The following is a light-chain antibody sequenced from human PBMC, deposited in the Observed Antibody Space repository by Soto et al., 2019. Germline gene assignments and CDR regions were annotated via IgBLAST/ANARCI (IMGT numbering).Light chain of an antibody. CDR3: QQYRSWPRT. CDR1: QSVSSSY. J-gene: IGKJ1*01. Sequence: EIVLTQSPGTLCLSPGERATLSCRASQSVSSSYLAWYQQKPGQAPRLLIYGASSRATGIPGRFSGRGAGAEFTLTISSLQSEDFAVYYCQQYRSWPRTFGQGTKVDIK. CDR2: GAS. V-gene: IGKV3-20*01.